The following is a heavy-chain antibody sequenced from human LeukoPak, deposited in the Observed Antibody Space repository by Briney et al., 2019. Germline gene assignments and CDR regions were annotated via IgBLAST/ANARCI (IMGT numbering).Heavy chain of an antibody. V-gene: IGHV3-23*01. CDR2: ISGRGGST. CDR3: AKARLREYGSGSPTYYFDY. J-gene: IGHJ4*02. Sequence: PGGSLRLSCAASGFTFSSHAMSWVRQAPGKGLEWVSTISGRGGSTYYADSVKGRFTISRDNSKNTLYLQMNSLRAEDTAVYYCAKARLREYGSGSPTYYFDYWGQGTLVTVSS. D-gene: IGHD3-10*01. CDR1: GFTFSSHA.